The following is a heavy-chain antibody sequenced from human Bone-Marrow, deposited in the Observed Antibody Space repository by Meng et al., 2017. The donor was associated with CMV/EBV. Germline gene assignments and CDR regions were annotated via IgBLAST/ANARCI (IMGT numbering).Heavy chain of an antibody. J-gene: IGHJ6*02. D-gene: IGHD3-10*01. CDR1: GYTFAGYF. CDR3: ARVRYYGSGSYYKVPLYYGMDV. CDR2: INPTSGDT. Sequence: ASVKVSCKASGYTFAGYFIHWVRQAPGQGLEWMGWINPTSGDTNSAQKFQGRVTMTRDTSISTAYMELSSLRSEDTAVYYCARVRYYGSGSYYKVPLYYGMDVWGQGTTVTVSS. V-gene: IGHV1-2*02.